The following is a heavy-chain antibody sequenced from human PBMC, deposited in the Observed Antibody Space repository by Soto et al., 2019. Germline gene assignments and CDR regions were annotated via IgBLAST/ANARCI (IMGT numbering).Heavy chain of an antibody. J-gene: IGHJ5*02. CDR2: INHSGST. Sequence: ASETLSLTCAVYGGSFSGYYWSWIRQPPGKGLEWIGEINHSGSTNYNPSLKSRVTISVDTSKNQFSLKLSSVTAADTAVYYCARVDPLYNWNYVRWFDPWGQGTLVTVSS. CDR1: GGSFSGYY. V-gene: IGHV4-34*01. CDR3: ARVDPLYNWNYVRWFDP. D-gene: IGHD1-7*01.